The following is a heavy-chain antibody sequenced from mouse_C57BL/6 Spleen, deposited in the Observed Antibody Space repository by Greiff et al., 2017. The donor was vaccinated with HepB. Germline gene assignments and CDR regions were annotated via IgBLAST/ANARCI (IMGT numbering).Heavy chain of an antibody. Sequence: EVMLVESGGGLVKPGGSLKLSCAASGFTFSSYTMSWVRQTPEKRLEWVATISGGGGNTYYPDSVKGRFTISRDNAKDTLYLQMSSLRSEDTALYYCARQTYGNYDAMDDWGKGTSVTVSS. CDR3: ARQTYGNYDAMDD. CDR2: ISGGGGNT. CDR1: GFTFSSYT. J-gene: IGHJ4*01. D-gene: IGHD2-10*02. V-gene: IGHV5-9*01.